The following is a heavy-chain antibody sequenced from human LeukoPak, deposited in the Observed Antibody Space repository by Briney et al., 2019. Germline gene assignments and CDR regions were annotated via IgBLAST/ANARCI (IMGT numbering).Heavy chain of an antibody. J-gene: IGHJ4*02. V-gene: IGHV1-3*01. CDR1: GYTFTTFA. CDR3: ARGSLASSGWYVLDY. Sequence: ASVKVSCKASGYTFTTFAIHWVRQAPGQRLKWMGWINAANGNAKYSQKFQGRVTITRDTSASTAYMEVSSLRSEDTAVYFCARGSLASSGWYVLDYWGQGTLVTVSS. D-gene: IGHD6-19*01. CDR2: INAANGNA.